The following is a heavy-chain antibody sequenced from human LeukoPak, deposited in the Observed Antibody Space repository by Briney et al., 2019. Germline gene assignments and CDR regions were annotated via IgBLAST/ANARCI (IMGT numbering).Heavy chain of an antibody. CDR2: IYAGGNT. CDR3: AREVYSSTWFDL. V-gene: IGHV3-66*01. CDR1: GFTFSSYW. J-gene: IGHJ4*02. Sequence: GGSLRLSCAASGFTFSSYWMSWVRQAPGKGLEWVSVIYAGGNTYYADSVKERFTISRDNSRNTLYLQMNSLRGDDTAVYYCAREVYSSTWFDLWGQGTLVTVSS. D-gene: IGHD6-13*01.